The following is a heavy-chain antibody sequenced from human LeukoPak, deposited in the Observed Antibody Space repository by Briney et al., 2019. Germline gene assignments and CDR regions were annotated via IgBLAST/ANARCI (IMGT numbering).Heavy chain of an antibody. Sequence: GGSLRLSCTASGFTFSSYAMSWVRQAPGKGLEWVSAISSSSSSIYYPDSVKGRFTISRDNAKNSMYLQMNSLRAEDTAVYYCARRVKGDCSGGSCYYFDYWGQGTLVTVSS. CDR2: ISSSSSSI. V-gene: IGHV3-21*06. J-gene: IGHJ4*02. CDR1: GFTFSSYA. D-gene: IGHD2-15*01. CDR3: ARRVKGDCSGGSCYYFDY.